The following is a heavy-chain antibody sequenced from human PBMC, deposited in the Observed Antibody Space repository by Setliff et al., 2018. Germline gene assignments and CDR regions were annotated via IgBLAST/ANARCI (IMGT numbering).Heavy chain of an antibody. CDR3: ARFYYDYVWGSYRYTYFDY. D-gene: IGHD3-16*02. CDR1: GFSLSNARMA. CDR2: IFSNDEK. Sequence: SGPTLVNPTETLTLTCTVSGFSLSNARMAVSWIRQPPGKALEWLAHIFSNDEKSYSTSLKSRLTISKDTSKSQVVLTMTNMDPVDTATYYCARFYYDYVWGSYRYTYFDYWGQGTLVTVSS. J-gene: IGHJ4*02. V-gene: IGHV2-26*01.